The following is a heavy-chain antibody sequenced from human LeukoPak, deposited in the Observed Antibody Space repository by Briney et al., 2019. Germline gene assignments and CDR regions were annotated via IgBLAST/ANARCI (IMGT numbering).Heavy chain of an antibody. D-gene: IGHD6-6*01. Sequence: PGRSLRLSCAASGITFSAYGMHWGRQAPGKGLEWVATVLFDGSNKYYGDSVKGRFTISRDQSKNTLYLQMNSLRAEDTAVYYCAKDRSIADSGGMDVWGQGTTVTVSS. V-gene: IGHV3-30*18. CDR1: GITFSAYG. CDR3: AKDRSIADSGGMDV. CDR2: VLFDGSNK. J-gene: IGHJ6*02.